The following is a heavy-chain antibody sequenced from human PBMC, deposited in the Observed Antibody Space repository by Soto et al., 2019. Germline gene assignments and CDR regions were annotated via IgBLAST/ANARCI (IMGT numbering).Heavy chain of an antibody. D-gene: IGHD6-13*01. CDR1: GGSFSGYY. Sequence: LSLTCAVYGGSFSGYYWSWIRQPPGKGLEWIGEINHSGSTNYNPSLKSRVTISVDTSKNQFSLKLSSVTAADTAVYYCARAGYSSSWDKYNWFDPWGQGTLVTVSS. V-gene: IGHV4-34*01. CDR2: INHSGST. J-gene: IGHJ5*02. CDR3: ARAGYSSSWDKYNWFDP.